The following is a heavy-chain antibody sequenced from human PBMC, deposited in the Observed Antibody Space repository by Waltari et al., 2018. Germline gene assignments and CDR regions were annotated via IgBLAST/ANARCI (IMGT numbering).Heavy chain of an antibody. CDR3: AKVLRAFSSSPFHFYFDS. J-gene: IGHJ4*02. CDR2: LGGNGGDR. CDR1: GFVFYTEG. V-gene: IGHV3-23*01. Sequence: EVQLLESGGGLVPPGGSVRLSCASAGFVFYTEGMAWVGQGPGKGLEWVASLGGNGGDRYYADSVKGRFTISRDNSESTLSLQMDNLRGEDTAIYYCAKVLRAFSSSPFHFYFDSWGQGTLVAVSS. D-gene: IGHD2-2*01.